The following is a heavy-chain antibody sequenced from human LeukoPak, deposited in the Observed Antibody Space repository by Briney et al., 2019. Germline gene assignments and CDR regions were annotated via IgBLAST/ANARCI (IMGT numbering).Heavy chain of an antibody. D-gene: IGHD5-18*01. V-gene: IGHV4-34*01. Sequence: PSETLSLTCAVYGGSFSGYYWSWIRQPPGKGLEWIGEINHSGSTNYNPSLKSRVTISVDTSKNQFSLKLSSVTAADTAVYYCARGDVDTAMATLFVWGQGTLVTVSS. CDR3: ARGDVDTAMATLFV. J-gene: IGHJ4*02. CDR1: GGSFSGYY. CDR2: INHSGST.